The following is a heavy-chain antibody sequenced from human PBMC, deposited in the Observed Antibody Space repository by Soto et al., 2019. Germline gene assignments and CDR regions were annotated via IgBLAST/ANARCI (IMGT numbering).Heavy chain of an antibody. J-gene: IGHJ6*02. CDR2: IMPIFRTA. V-gene: IGHV1-69*12. CDR3: ARDQERAQVGGNYYSIMDV. Sequence: QVQVEQSGAEVKKPGASVKVYCKTSGGTFSTSAISWVRQAPGQGLEWMGGIMPIFRTADYAQKFQGRVNITADASTNTASLALNRLRPADTAVDYCARDQERAQVGGNYYSIMDVWAQGTTVTVTS. CDR1: GGTFSTSA. D-gene: IGHD2-2*01.